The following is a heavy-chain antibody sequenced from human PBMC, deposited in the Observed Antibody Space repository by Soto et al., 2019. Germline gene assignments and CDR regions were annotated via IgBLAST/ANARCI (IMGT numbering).Heavy chain of an antibody. V-gene: IGHV3-30*18. CDR1: QCSFSGYG. CDR3: AKDRGALRWSEEHYYFDY. J-gene: IGHJ4*02. CDR2: ILYDGSKK. D-gene: IGHD4-17*01. Sequence: LSYGACQCSFSGYGMHWVRQAPGKGLEWVAVILYDGSKKYYADSMKGRFTISRDNSKNTLYLQMNSLRAEGTALYYCAKDRGALRWSEEHYYFDYWGQGTLVTVSS.